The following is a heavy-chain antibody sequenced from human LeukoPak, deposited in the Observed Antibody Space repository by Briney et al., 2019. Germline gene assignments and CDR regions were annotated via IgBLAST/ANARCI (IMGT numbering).Heavy chain of an antibody. CDR1: GFTFSDYS. Sequence: GGSLRLSCAVSGFTFSDYSMNWVRQAPGKGLEWVSSISRRSRHVYYAGSVQGRFTISRDNAENSLYLQMNSLRAEDMAVYLCVRDLMCSGSTTAYLHHWGQGTLVTVSS. J-gene: IGHJ1*01. CDR2: ISRRSRHV. D-gene: IGHD2-8*02. CDR3: VRDLMCSGSTTAYLHH. V-gene: IGHV3-21*01.